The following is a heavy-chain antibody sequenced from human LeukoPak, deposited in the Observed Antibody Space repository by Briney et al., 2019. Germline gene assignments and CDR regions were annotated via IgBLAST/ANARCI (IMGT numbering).Heavy chain of an antibody. CDR3: ARRLTQYDCFDP. D-gene: IGHD2-21*02. CDR1: GDSVSSNSVT. CDR2: TYYRSTWYN. Sequence: SQTLALTCAISGDSVSSNSVTWNWIRQSPSRGLEWLGRTYYRSTWYNDYAVSVRGRITVNPDTSKNQFSLHLNSVTPEDTAVYYCARRLTQYDCFDPWGQGILVTVSS. J-gene: IGHJ5*02. V-gene: IGHV6-1*01.